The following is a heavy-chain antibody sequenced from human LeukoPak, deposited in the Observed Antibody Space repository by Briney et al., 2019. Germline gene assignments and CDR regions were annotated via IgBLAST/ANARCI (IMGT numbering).Heavy chain of an antibody. D-gene: IGHD1-26*01. V-gene: IGHV3-23*01. CDR1: GLTFSTFP. CDR3: AKENPVGGTNYFDY. J-gene: IGHJ4*02. CDR2: ITGGGDKI. Sequence: GGSLRLSCAAFGLTFSTFPMSWVRQAPGKGLEWVSAITGGGDKIYYADSVKGRFTISRDNSKNTLYLQMNTLRVEDRAVYYCAKENPVGGTNYFDYWGQGILVTVAS.